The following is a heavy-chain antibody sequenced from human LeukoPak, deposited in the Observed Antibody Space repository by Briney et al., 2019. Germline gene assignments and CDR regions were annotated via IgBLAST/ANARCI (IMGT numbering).Heavy chain of an antibody. CDR3: ARESSSSWYGLDY. CDR2: INHSGST. V-gene: IGHV4-34*01. J-gene: IGHJ4*02. CDR1: GGSFSGYY. Sequence: PSETLSLTCAVYGGSFSGYYWSWICHPPGKGLEWIGEINHSGSTNYNPSLKSRVTISVDTSKNQFSLKLSPVTAADTAVYYCARESSSSWYGLDYWGQGTLVTVSS. D-gene: IGHD6-13*01.